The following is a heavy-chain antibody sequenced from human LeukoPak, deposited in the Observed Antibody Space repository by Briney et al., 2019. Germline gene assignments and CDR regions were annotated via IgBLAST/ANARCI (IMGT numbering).Heavy chain of an antibody. Sequence: GGSLRLSCTASGFTFSDYYMNWIRQAPGKGLEWVSYIGTSDSPIYYADSVKGRFTISRDNAKNSLYLQMNSLRAGDTAIYYCARRYCTSSSCYWDHWGQGTLVTVSS. CDR1: GFTFSDYY. CDR2: IGTSDSPI. V-gene: IGHV3-11*01. CDR3: ARRYCTSSSCYWDH. J-gene: IGHJ4*02. D-gene: IGHD2-2*01.